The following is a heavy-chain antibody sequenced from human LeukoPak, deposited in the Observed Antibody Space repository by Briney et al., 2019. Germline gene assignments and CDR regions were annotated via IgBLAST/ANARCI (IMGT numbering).Heavy chain of an antibody. V-gene: IGHV3-23*01. CDR2: ISGSGGST. J-gene: IGHJ4*02. Sequence: GGSLRLSCAASGFTFSSYAMSWVPQAPGKGLEWVSAISGSGGSTYYADSVKGRFTISRDNSKNTLYLQMNSLRAEDTAVYYCEKSTDYYDSSGSDYWGQGTLVTVSS. CDR1: GFTFSSYA. CDR3: EKSTDYYDSSGSDY. D-gene: IGHD3-22*01.